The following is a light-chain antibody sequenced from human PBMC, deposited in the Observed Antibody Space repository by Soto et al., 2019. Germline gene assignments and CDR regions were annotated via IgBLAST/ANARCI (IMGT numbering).Light chain of an antibody. CDR1: QGISSS. Sequence: DIQMTQSPSSLSASVGDRVTITCRASQGISSSLAWYQHKPGKVPELLIYAASTLHSGVPSRFSGSGSGTDFTSTIRSLQPEDVATYYCQEYYSPPFLFGPGNKVNFK. J-gene: IGKJ3*01. CDR3: QEYYSPPFL. V-gene: IGKV1-27*01. CDR2: AAS.